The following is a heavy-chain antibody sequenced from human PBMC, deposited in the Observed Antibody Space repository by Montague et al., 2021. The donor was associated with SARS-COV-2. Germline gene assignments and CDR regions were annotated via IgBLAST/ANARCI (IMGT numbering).Heavy chain of an antibody. V-gene: IGHV4-59*11. CDR3: ARSVQCSGGWDI. J-gene: IGHJ4*03. CDR2: IFYTENT. CDR1: GGSLNKHY. D-gene: IGHD2-15*01. Sequence: SETLSLTCTVSGGSLNKHYWSWIRKAPGKGLEWLGTIFYTENTNYNLFLWGRVSISLDTPQNQFSLRLTSLTAADTAVYYCARSVQCSGGWDIWGQGTLVTISS.